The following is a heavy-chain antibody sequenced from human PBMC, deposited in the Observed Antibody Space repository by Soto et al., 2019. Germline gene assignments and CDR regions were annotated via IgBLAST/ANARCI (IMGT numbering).Heavy chain of an antibody. Sequence: SQTLSLTCAISGGSVSSSSVTWNWIRQSPSRGLEWLGRTYYRSKWYNDYAESVKSRITINPDTSKNQFSLHLNSVTPEDTAVYYCVRLIGNSWLDFWGQGTLVTVSS. CDR2: TYYRSKWYN. D-gene: IGHD1-26*01. CDR1: GGSVSSSSVT. J-gene: IGHJ5*01. CDR3: VRLIGNSWLDF. V-gene: IGHV6-1*01.